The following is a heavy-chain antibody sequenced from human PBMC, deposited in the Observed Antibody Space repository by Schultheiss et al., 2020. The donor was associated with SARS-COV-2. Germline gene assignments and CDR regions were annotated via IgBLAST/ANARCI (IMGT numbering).Heavy chain of an antibody. CDR3: ASPSPLTYYSDRSRYFES. CDR1: GFTFSNYN. V-gene: IGHV4-59*05. D-gene: IGHD3-22*01. J-gene: IGHJ4*02. Sequence: GSLRLSCEASGFTFSNYNMKWVRQAPGKGLEWIGSIYYSGSTYNNPSLKGRVTISVDTSKNQFSLKLSSVTAADTAVYYCASPSPLTYYSDRSRYFESWGQGTLVTVSS. CDR2: IYYSGST.